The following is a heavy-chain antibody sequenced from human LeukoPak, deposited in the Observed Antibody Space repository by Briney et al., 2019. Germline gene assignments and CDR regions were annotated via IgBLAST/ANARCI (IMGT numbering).Heavy chain of an antibody. V-gene: IGHV4-39*01. CDR2: IYYSGST. J-gene: IGHJ3*02. Sequence: PSETLSLTCTVSGGSISTTTYYWDWIRQPPGKGLEYVGSIYYSGSTYYTPSLKSRVTISIDTAKNQFSLKLISVTAADTAVYFCAGHCSDSNCYRLDAFDIWGQGTLVTVSS. CDR3: AGHCSDSNCYRLDAFDI. CDR1: GGSISTTTYY. D-gene: IGHD2-15*01.